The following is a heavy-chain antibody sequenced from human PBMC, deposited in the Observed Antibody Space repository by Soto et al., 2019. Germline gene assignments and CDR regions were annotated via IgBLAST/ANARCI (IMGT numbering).Heavy chain of an antibody. CDR1: GGSFSGYY. Sequence: SETLSLTCAVYGGSFSGYYWSWIRQPPVKGLEWIGEINHSESTNYNPSLKSRVTISVDTSKNRFSLKLSSVTAADTAVYYCARFSSSTDYNWFDPWGQGTLVTVSS. V-gene: IGHV4-34*01. CDR2: INHSEST. CDR3: ARFSSSTDYNWFDP. J-gene: IGHJ5*02. D-gene: IGHD6-13*01.